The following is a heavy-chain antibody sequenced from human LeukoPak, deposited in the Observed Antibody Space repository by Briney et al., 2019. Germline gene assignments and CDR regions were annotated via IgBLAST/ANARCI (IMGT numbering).Heavy chain of an antibody. J-gene: IGHJ4*02. CDR1: SYTFTNYG. D-gene: IGHD6-13*01. CDR2: ISAYNGNA. Sequence: ASVKVSCKASSYTFTNYGISWVRQTPGQGLEWMGWISAYNGNANYAQKFQGRVTMTTDTSTSTAYMELRSLRSDDTAVYYCARDTYSSSSYFDYWGQGTLVTVSS. V-gene: IGHV1-18*01. CDR3: ARDTYSSSSYFDY.